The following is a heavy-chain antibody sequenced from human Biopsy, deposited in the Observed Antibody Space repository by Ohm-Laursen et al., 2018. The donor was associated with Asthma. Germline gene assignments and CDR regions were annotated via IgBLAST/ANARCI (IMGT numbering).Heavy chain of an antibody. Sequence: TLSLTCCVSGDSIDSGDYSWTWIRQSPGVGLEWIGYIYRNGDTYYNPTLKNRVTISIDRSKNQFSLRLTSVTAADTAVYYCARGSSSRLSQWELLVSGGKRAHSYYGMDVWGQGTTVTVSS. CDR1: GDSIDSGDYS. D-gene: IGHD1-26*01. CDR2: IYRNGDT. J-gene: IGHJ6*02. V-gene: IGHV4-30-2*06. CDR3: ARGSSSRLSQWELLVSGGKRAHSYYGMDV.